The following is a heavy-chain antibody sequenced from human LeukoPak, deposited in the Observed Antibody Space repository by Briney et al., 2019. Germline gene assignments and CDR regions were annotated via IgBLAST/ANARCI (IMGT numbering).Heavy chain of an antibody. CDR3: ARHDYGGNSGYAFDY. Sequence: PGGSLRLSCAASGFTFSSYAMSWVRQAPGKGLEWVSAISGSGGSTYYAASVRGRFTISRDNSKNTLYLEMNSLRAEDTAVYYCARHDYGGNSGYAFDYWGQGTLVTVSS. CDR1: GFTFSSYA. CDR2: ISGSGGST. J-gene: IGHJ4*02. V-gene: IGHV3-23*01. D-gene: IGHD4-23*01.